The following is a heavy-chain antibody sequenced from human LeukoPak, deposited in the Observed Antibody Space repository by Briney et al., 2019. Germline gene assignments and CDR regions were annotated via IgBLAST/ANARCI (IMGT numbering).Heavy chain of an antibody. CDR2: IYYSGST. J-gene: IGHJ4*02. D-gene: IGHD5-12*01. Sequence: SETLSLTCTVSGGSISSSSYYWGWIRQPPGKGLEWIGSIYYSGSTYYNPSLKSRVTISVDTSKNQFSLKLSSVTAADTAVYYCARRYIVAGTTYRGQGTLVTVSS. CDR3: ARRYIVAGTTY. V-gene: IGHV4-39*01. CDR1: GGSISSSSYY.